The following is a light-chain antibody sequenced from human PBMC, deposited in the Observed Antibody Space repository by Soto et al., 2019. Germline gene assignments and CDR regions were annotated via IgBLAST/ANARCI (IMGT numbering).Light chain of an antibody. CDR3: QQYNSYSRT. CDR1: QTIGSH. V-gene: IGKV1-5*01. CDR2: DAS. Sequence: DIQMTQSPSSLSASIGDRVTITCRAGQTIGSHLNWYQQKPGKAPKLLIYDASSLESGVPSRFSGSGSGTEFTLTISSLQPDDFATYYCQQYNSYSRTFGQGTKVDI. J-gene: IGKJ1*01.